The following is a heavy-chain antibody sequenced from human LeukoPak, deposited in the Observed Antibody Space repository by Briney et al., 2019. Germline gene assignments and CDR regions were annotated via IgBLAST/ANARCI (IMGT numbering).Heavy chain of an antibody. Sequence: GGSLRLSCEASGFTASMNYLSWVRQAPGKGLEWVSVIYAGGNTYYADSVKGRFIISRDNTKNSLSLQMNSLRGDDTAMYYCARGRFWWFAWGLGTLVTVSS. CDR1: GFTASMNY. CDR2: IYAGGNT. V-gene: IGHV3-53*01. D-gene: IGHD2-15*01. J-gene: IGHJ5*02. CDR3: ARGRFWWFA.